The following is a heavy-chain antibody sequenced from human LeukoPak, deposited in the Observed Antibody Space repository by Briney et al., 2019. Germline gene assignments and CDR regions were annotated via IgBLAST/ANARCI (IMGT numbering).Heavy chain of an antibody. CDR3: ARDLNHDTKGRYFDY. CDR2: INPNSGGT. CDR1: GYTFTGYY. J-gene: IGHJ4*02. D-gene: IGHD3-10*01. V-gene: IGHV1-2*02. Sequence: ASVKVSCKASGYTFTGYYMHWVRQAPGQGLEWMGWINPNSGGTNYAQKFQGRVTMTRDTSISTAYMELSRLRSDDTAVYYCARDLNHDTKGRYFDYWGQGTLVTVSS.